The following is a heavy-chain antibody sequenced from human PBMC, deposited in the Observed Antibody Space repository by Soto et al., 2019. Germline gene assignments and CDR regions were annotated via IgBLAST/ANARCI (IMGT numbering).Heavy chain of an antibody. CDR2: INPNSGST. CDR1: GYTFTGYY. D-gene: IGHD3-22*01. V-gene: IGHV1-2*04. J-gene: IGHJ4*02. CDR3: ARADYYGSSGYHLDY. Sequence: ASVKVSCKASGYTFTGYYMHWVRQAPGQGLEWMGWINPNSGSTNYAQKFQGWVTMTRDTSTSTVYMELSSLRSEDTAVHYCARADYYGSSGYHLDYWGQGTLVTVSS.